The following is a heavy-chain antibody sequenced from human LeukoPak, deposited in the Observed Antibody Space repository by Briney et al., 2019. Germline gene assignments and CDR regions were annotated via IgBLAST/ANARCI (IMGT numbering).Heavy chain of an antibody. D-gene: IGHD3-10*01. CDR1: GGSISSGSSY. CDR3: ARGVTMVRGVIHYYYYMDV. V-gene: IGHV4-61*01. J-gene: IGHJ6*03. CDR2: IYYSGST. Sequence: PSETLSLTCTLPGGSISSGSSYWGWIRQPPGKGLEWIGYIYYSGSTTYNPSLKGRVTISVDTSKNQFTLKLSSVSAADTAVYYCARGVTMVRGVIHYYYYMDVWGKGTTVTVSS.